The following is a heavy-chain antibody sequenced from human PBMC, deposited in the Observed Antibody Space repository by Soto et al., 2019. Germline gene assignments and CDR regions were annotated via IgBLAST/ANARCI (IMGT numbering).Heavy chain of an antibody. D-gene: IGHD6-13*01. Sequence: PSETLSLTCTVSGGSISSGDYYWSWIRQPPGKGLEWIGYIYYSGSTYYNPSLKSRVTISVDTSKNQFSLKLGSVTAADTAVYYCARERPDGSRRDPWGQGTLVTVSS. J-gene: IGHJ5*02. V-gene: IGHV4-30-4*01. CDR1: GGSISSGDYY. CDR2: IYYSGST. CDR3: ARERPDGSRRDP.